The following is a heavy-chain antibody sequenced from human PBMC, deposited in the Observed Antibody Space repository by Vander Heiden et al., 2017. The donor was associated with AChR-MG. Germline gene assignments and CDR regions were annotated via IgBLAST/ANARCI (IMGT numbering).Heavy chain of an antibody. Sequence: QVQLVESGGGVVQPGRSLRLSCAASGFTFSSYGMHWVRQAPGKGLEWVAVISYDGSNKYYADSVKGRFTISRDNSKNTLYLQMNSLRAEDTAVYYCAKDGRPTPGFDYWGQGTLVTVSS. CDR1: GFTFSSYG. V-gene: IGHV3-30*18. CDR3: AKDGRPTPGFDY. CDR2: ISYDGSNK. D-gene: IGHD1-26*01. J-gene: IGHJ4*02.